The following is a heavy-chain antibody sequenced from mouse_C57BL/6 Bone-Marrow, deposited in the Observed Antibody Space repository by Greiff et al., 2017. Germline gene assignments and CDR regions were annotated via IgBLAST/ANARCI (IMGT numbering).Heavy chain of an antibody. CDR1: GYTFTSYG. CDR3: ANLWLRRRRFAY. J-gene: IGHJ3*01. D-gene: IGHD2-2*01. CDR2: IYPRSGNT. Sequence: VQLQQSGAELARPGASVKLSCKASGYTFTSYGISWVKQRTGQGLEWIGEIYPRSGNTYYNEKFKGKATLTADKSSGTAYMELRSLTSEDSAVYFCANLWLRRRRFAYWGQGTLVTVSA. V-gene: IGHV1-81*01.